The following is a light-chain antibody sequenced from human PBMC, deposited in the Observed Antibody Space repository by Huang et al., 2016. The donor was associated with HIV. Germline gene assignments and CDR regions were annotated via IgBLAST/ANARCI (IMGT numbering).Light chain of an antibody. CDR1: QSFSSDS. Sequence: EIVLTQSPGTVSLSPGETATLSCRASQSFSSDSLAWYQQKPGQPPRLLIYGASSRATGSPDRFSGGGSGTDFTLTISRLEPADFAVYYCHQSHTSPFTFGPGTKVDI. J-gene: IGKJ3*01. V-gene: IGKV3-20*01. CDR3: HQSHTSPFT. CDR2: GAS.